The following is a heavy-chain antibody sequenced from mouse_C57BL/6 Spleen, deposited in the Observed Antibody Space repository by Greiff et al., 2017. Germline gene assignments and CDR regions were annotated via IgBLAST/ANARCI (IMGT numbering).Heavy chain of an antibody. CDR3: ARCTTVYDFDD. V-gene: IGHV1-76*01. J-gene: IGHJ2*01. Sequence: VQLQQSGAELVRPGASVKLSCKASGYTFTDYYINWVKQRPGQGLEWIARIYPGSGNTYYNEKFKGKATLTAEQSSSTAYMQLSSLTSEDSAVYFCARCTTVYDFDDWGKGTTLTVAS. CDR1: GYTFTDYY. D-gene: IGHD1-1*01. CDR2: IYPGSGNT.